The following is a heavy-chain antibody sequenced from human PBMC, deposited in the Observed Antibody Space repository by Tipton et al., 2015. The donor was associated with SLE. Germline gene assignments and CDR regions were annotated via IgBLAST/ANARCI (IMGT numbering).Heavy chain of an antibody. Sequence: TLSLTCTVSGGSISSSDYYWGWIRQPPGKGLEWIGSFYYIGSTYYNPSLKSRVSISVDTSKNQFSLKLSSVTAADTAVYYCARGGVVAATLYYYYGMDVWGQGTTVTVSS. CDR1: GGSISSSDYY. J-gene: IGHJ6*02. CDR2: FYYIGST. CDR3: ARGGVVAATLYYYYGMDV. D-gene: IGHD2-15*01. V-gene: IGHV4-39*07.